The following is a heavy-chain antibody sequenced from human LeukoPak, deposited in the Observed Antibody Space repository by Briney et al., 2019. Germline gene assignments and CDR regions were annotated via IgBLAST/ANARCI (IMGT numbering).Heavy chain of an antibody. V-gene: IGHV4-34*01. J-gene: IGHJ5*02. CDR3: ARKPNRITIFGVAPENWFDP. CDR1: GGSFSGYY. Sequence: KPSETLSLTCAVYGGSFSGYYWSWIRQPPGKGLEWIGEINHSGSTNYNPSLKSRVTISVDTSKNQFSLKLSSVTAADTAVYYCARKPNRITIFGVAPENWFDPWGQGTLVTVSS. D-gene: IGHD3-3*01. CDR2: INHSGST.